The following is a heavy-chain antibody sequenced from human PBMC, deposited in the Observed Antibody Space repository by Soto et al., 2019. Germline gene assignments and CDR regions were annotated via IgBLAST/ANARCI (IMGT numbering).Heavy chain of an antibody. CDR3: ASALSIAVAGKET. V-gene: IGHV1-18*01. CDR2: ISFYNGHT. J-gene: IGHJ4*02. D-gene: IGHD6-19*01. CDR1: GDTVTKYG. Sequence: QVQLVQSGGEVKKPGASVKVSCKASGDTVTKYGISWVRQAPGQGLEWLGWISFYNGHTNYALKFQDRITFTTDTSTSTASMEFRSQTSDDTAVYYCASALSIAVAGKETWGQGTLVTVSS.